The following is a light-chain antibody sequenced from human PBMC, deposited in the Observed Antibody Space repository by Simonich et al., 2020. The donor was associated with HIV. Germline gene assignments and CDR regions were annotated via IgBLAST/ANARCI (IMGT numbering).Light chain of an antibody. V-gene: IGKV3-20*01. CDR1: QSDSSSY. CDR3: QQYGSSPRFT. J-gene: IGKJ3*01. Sequence: EIVLTQSPGTLSLSPGDRATLSCRASQSDSSSYLAWYQQKPGQAPRLLIYGASSRATGIPDRFSGSGSGTDFTLTISRLEPEDFAVYYCQQYGSSPRFTFGPGTKVDIK. CDR2: GAS.